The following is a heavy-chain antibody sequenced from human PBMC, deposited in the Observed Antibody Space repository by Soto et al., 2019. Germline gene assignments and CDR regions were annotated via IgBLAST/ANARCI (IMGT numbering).Heavy chain of an antibody. CDR3: AIFSLLDYDDQRNNGFDTSAEGPLVSRHS. D-gene: IGHD4-17*01. CDR2: IYQSGST. V-gene: IGHV4-38-2*01. J-gene: IGHJ5*01. Sequence: CIRKNTGKGLEWIGSIYQSGSTYYNPSLKSRVSVSVDTSKSQFSLNVTSLTAADTAVYYCAIFSLLDYDDQRNNGFDTSAEGPLVSRHS.